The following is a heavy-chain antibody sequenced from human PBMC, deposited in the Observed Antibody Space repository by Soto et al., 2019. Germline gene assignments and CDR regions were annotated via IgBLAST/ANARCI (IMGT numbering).Heavy chain of an antibody. CDR3: ARLKPLRIIDGDYYGMDV. V-gene: IGHV3-21*01. D-gene: IGHD3-16*01. CDR1: GFSFSIYT. Sequence: EVQLVESGGSLVKPGRSLRLSCAASGFSFSIYTMNWVRQAPGKGLEWVSSISSSGTYIYYADSVKGRFTISRDNAKNSLYLQMNSLRADDTAVYYCARLKPLRIIDGDYYGMDVWGQGTTVTVSS. CDR2: ISSSGTYI. J-gene: IGHJ6*02.